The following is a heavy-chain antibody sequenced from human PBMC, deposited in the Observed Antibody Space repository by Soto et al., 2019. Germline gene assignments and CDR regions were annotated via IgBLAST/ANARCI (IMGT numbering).Heavy chain of an antibody. CDR2: IYSGGST. D-gene: IGHD3-10*01. CDR3: ARDPRGSLRVGSGSLPDP. J-gene: IGHJ5*02. CDR1: GFTVSSNY. V-gene: IGHV3-66*01. Sequence: EVQLVESGGGLVQPGGSLRLSCAASGFTVSSNYMSWVRQAPGKGLEWVSVIYSGGSTYYADSVKGRFTISRDNSKNTLYLQMNSLRAEDTAVYYCARDPRGSLRVGSGSLPDPWGQGTLVTVSS.